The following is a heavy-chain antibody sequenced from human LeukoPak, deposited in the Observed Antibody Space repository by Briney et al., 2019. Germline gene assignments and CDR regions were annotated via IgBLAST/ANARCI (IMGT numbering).Heavy chain of an antibody. CDR3: ATLSSEGFDY. CDR1: GFTFDDYA. V-gene: IGHV3-43*02. CDR2: ISGDGGST. Sequence: GGSLRLSCAASGFTFDDYAMHWVRQAPGKGLEWVSLISGDGGSTYYADSVKGRFTISRDNSKNSLYLQMNSLRTEDTALYYCATLSSEGFDYWGQGTLVTVSS. J-gene: IGHJ4*02. D-gene: IGHD3-22*01.